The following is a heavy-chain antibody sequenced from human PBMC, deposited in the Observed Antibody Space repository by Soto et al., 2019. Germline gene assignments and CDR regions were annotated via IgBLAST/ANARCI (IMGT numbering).Heavy chain of an antibody. CDR2: IYSAGTT. D-gene: IGHD5-12*01. J-gene: IGHJ4*02. V-gene: IGHV3-66*01. Sequence: EVQRVESGGGLVQPGGSLRLSCAASGFTFISNYMMWVRQAPGKGLEWVSLIYSAGTTYYADSVKGRFSSSRDNSKNTLYLQMNSLRAEDTAVYYCATSGSKPRFDFWGQGTLVTVSS. CDR3: ATSGSKPRFDF. CDR1: GFTFISNY.